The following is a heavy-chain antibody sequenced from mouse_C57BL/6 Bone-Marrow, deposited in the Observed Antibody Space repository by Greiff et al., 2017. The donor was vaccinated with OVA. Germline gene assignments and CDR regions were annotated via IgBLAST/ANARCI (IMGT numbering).Heavy chain of an antibody. V-gene: IGHV3-6*01. Sequence: EVKLQESGPGLVKPSQSLSLTCSVTGYSITSGYYWNWIRQFPGNKLEWMGYISYDGSNNYNPSLKNRISITRDTSKNQFFLKLNSVTTEDTATDYCARSYYGSSPDYWGQGTTLTVSS. CDR3: ARSYYGSSPDY. J-gene: IGHJ2*01. D-gene: IGHD1-1*01. CDR2: ISYDGSN. CDR1: GYSITSGYY.